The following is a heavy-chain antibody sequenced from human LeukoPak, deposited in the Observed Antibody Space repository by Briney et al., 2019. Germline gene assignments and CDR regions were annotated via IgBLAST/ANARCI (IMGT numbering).Heavy chain of an antibody. CDR1: GYTFTGYY. D-gene: IGHD3-22*01. J-gene: IGHJ4*02. CDR3: ARDLNYYDSSGYFDY. Sequence: GASVKVPCKASGYTFTGYYMHWVRQAPGQGLEWMGWINPNSGGTNYAQKFQGRVTMTRDTSISTAYMELSRLRSDDTAVYYCARDLNYYDSSGYFDYWGQGTLVTVSS. CDR2: INPNSGGT. V-gene: IGHV1-2*02.